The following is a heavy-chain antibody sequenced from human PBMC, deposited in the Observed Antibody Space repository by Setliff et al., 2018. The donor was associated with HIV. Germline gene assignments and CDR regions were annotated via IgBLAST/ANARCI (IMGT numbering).Heavy chain of an antibody. J-gene: IGHJ5*02. CDR2: MHSDGST. D-gene: IGHD3-10*01. Sequence: GSLRLSCAASGFSVSTNYLTWVRQAPGKGLEWVSLMHSDGSTYYADSVKGRFTISRDNFINIVYLHMNSLIAEDTAVYYCAKGVKYLGPWGQGTRVTVSS. CDR1: GFSVSTNY. CDR3: AKGVKYLGP. V-gene: IGHV3-53*01.